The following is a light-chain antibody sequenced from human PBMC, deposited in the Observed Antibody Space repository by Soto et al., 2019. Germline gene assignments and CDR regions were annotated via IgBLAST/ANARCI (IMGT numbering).Light chain of an antibody. CDR3: QQYYSSPWT. J-gene: IGKJ1*01. CDR1: QSVSSSY. CDR2: GAS. V-gene: IGKV3-20*01. Sequence: EIVLTQSPGTLSLSPGERASLSYRASQSVSSSYLAWYQQKSGQAPRLLIYGASSRAAGIPDRFTGSGSGADFTLTITRLEPEDFAVYYCQQYYSSPWTFGQGTKV.